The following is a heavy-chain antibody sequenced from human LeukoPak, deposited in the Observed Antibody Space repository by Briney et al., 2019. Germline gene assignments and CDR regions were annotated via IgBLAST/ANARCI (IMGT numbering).Heavy chain of an antibody. D-gene: IGHD3-9*01. CDR2: INHSGST. J-gene: IGHJ4*02. CDR1: GGSFSGYY. CDR3: ARVRRGYDILTGYYEYYFDY. Sequence: PSETLSLTCAVYGGSFSGYYWSWIRQPPGKGLEWIGEINHSGSTNYNPSLKSRVTMSVDTSKNQFSLKLSSVTAADTAVYYCARVRRGYDILTGYYEYYFDYWGQGTLVTVSS. V-gene: IGHV4-34*01.